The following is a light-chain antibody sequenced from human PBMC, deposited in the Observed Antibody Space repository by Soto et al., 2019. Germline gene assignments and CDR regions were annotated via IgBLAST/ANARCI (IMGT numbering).Light chain of an antibody. V-gene: IGKV1-27*01. Sequence: DIQMTQSPPSLSVSVGDRVAITCRTSQGINNNLAWYQQKPGKVPRLLIFGASTLRPGVPSRFSGSGSGTDFTLTISSLQPEDVATYYCHEYNSAPYTFGQGTKLDIK. CDR1: QGINNN. J-gene: IGKJ2*01. CDR2: GAS. CDR3: HEYNSAPYT.